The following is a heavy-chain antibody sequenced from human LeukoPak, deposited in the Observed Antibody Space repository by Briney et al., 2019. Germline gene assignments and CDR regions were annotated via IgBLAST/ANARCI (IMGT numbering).Heavy chain of an antibody. CDR2: ISGSGGST. J-gene: IGHJ4*02. V-gene: IGHV3-23*01. CDR3: AKRPYYYDSSGYYSY. Sequence: PGGSLRLSCAASGFTFSSYAMSWVRQAPGKGLEWVSAISGSGGSTYYADSVKGRFTISRDNSKNTLYLQMNGLRAEDTAVYYCAKRPYYYDSSGYYSYWGQGTLVTVSS. CDR1: GFTFSSYA. D-gene: IGHD3-22*01.